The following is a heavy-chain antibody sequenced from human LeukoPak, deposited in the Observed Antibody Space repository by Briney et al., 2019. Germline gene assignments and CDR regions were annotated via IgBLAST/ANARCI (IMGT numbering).Heavy chain of an antibody. CDR1: GYIFTSYG. V-gene: IGHV1-18*01. Sequence: ASVTVSCKASGYIFTSYGIAWVRRAPGQGLEWMGWISAYNGYANYPESLQGRVTMTTDTSTKTAYMELRSLRSDDTAVYYCARYRLSDSPINWFDPWGQGTLVAVSS. CDR3: ARYRLSDSPINWFDP. J-gene: IGHJ5*02. CDR2: ISAYNGYA. D-gene: IGHD3-22*01.